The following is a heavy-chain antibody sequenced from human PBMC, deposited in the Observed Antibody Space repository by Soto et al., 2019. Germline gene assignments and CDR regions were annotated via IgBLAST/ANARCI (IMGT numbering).Heavy chain of an antibody. J-gene: IGHJ4*02. D-gene: IGHD3-22*01. Sequence: SETLSLTCTVSGGSISSGGYYWSWIRQHPGKGLEWIGYIYYSGSTYYNPSLKSRVTISVDTSKNQFSLKLSSVTAADTAVYSCARSGYYYDSSGYYPFDCWGQGTLVTVSS. CDR1: GGSISSGGYY. CDR3: ARSGYYYDSSGYYPFDC. V-gene: IGHV4-31*03. CDR2: IYYSGST.